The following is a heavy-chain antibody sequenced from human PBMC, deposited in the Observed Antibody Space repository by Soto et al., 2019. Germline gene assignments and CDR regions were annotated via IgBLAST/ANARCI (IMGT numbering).Heavy chain of an antibody. J-gene: IGHJ6*02. CDR1: GDSISSGNKY. Sequence: QVQLRESGPGLVMPSQTLSLTCTVSGDSISSGNKYWSWIRQPPGKGLAWIGYIFSSGTTYYNPSLTSRLTMSLDASQNQFSLKLNSLTDADTAVYFCARVPSPFDYYYAMDVWGQGTTVTVSS. CDR2: IFSSGTT. V-gene: IGHV4-30-4*01. CDR3: ARVPSPFDYYYAMDV. D-gene: IGHD3-16*01.